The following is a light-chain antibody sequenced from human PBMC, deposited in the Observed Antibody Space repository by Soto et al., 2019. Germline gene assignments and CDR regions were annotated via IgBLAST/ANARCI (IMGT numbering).Light chain of an antibody. CDR3: QQYNSFWT. J-gene: IGKJ1*01. V-gene: IGKV3-20*01. Sequence: EIVLTQSPGTLSLSPGDRATLSCRASQTVSFSYLAWYQQKPGQAPRLLIYGASSRATGIPDRFSGSESGTDFTLTISRLEPEDFATYYCQQYNSFWTFGQGTKVEI. CDR1: QTVSFSY. CDR2: GAS.